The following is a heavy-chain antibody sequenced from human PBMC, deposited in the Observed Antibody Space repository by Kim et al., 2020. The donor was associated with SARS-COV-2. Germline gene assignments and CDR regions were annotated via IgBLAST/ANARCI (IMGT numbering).Heavy chain of an antibody. CDR3: ARDRSGGNFGWFDP. V-gene: IGHV3-30*04. Sequence: GGSLRLSCAASGFTFSSYAMHWVRQAPGKGLEWVAVISYDGSNKYYADSVKGRFTISRDNSKNTLYLQMNSLRAEDTAVYYCARDRSGGNFGWFDPWGQGTLVTVSS. CDR2: ISYDGSNK. CDR1: GFTFSSYA. J-gene: IGHJ5*02. D-gene: IGHD2-21*02.